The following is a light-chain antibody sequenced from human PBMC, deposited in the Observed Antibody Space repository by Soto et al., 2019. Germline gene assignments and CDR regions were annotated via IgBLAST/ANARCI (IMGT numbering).Light chain of an antibody. J-gene: IGLJ2*01. CDR3: QSYHSSLSGPEV. CDR1: SANIGAGYH. V-gene: IGLV1-40*01. CDR2: DNN. Sequence: QPVLTQPPSVSGAPGQRVTIFCTGSSANIGAGYHVHWYQQLPGTAPKLLIFDNNNRPSGVPDRFSGSKSGTSASLAITGLQAEDEADYYCQSYHSSLSGPEVFGGGTKLTVL.